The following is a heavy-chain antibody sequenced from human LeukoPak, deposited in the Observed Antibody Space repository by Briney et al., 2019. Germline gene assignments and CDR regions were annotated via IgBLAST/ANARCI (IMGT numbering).Heavy chain of an antibody. V-gene: IGHV1-69*01. CDR2: IIPIFGTA. Sequence: SVKVSCKASGGTFNSYAISWVRQAPGQGLEWMGGIIPIFGTANYAQKFQGRVTITADESTGTAYMELSSLRSEDTAVYYCARDIPLGSSSLVAFDIWGQGTMVTVSS. CDR1: GGTFNSYA. D-gene: IGHD6-6*01. CDR3: ARDIPLGSSSLVAFDI. J-gene: IGHJ3*02.